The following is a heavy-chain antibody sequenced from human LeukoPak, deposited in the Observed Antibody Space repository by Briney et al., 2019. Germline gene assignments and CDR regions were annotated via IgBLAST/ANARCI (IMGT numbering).Heavy chain of an antibody. CDR2: IRSKAYGGTT. CDR3: TRDSSGWLFDY. Sequence: GRSLRLSCTASGFTFGDHAMSWFRQAPGKGLEWVGFIRSKAYGGTTEYAASVKGRFTISRDDSKSIAYLQMNSLKTEDTAVYYCTRDSSGWLFDYWGQGTLVTVSS. V-gene: IGHV3-49*03. J-gene: IGHJ4*02. D-gene: IGHD6-19*01. CDR1: GFTFGDHA.